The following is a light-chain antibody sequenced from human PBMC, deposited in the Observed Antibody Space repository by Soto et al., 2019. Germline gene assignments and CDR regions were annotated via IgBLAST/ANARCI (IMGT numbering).Light chain of an antibody. CDR1: QSISTY. V-gene: IGKV1-39*01. CDR3: QQSYSTPPT. CDR2: AAS. J-gene: IGKJ5*01. Sequence: DIQMTQSPSSLSASVGDRATITYRASQSISTYLNWYQQKAGLAPKLLIYAASSLQSGVPSRFSGSGSGTDFTLTISSLQPEDFATYDCQQSYSTPPTFGQGTRVEIK.